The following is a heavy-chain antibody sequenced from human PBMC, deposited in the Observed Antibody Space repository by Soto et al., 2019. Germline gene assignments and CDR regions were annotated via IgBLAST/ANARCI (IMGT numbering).Heavy chain of an antibody. D-gene: IGHD6-6*01. Sequence: GGSLRLSCAASGFTFSSYSMNWVRQAPGKGLEWVSSISSSSSYIYYADSVKGRLTISRDNAKNSLYLQMNSLRAEDTAVYYCARDRGYSSSPLNKQYYYYGMDVWGQGTTVTVSS. V-gene: IGHV3-21*01. CDR1: GFTFSSYS. CDR2: ISSSSSYI. CDR3: ARDRGYSSSPLNKQYYYYGMDV. J-gene: IGHJ6*02.